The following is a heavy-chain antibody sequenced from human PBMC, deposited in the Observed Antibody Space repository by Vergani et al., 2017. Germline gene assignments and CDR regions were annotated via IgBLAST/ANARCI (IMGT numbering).Heavy chain of an antibody. CDR3: AKLHWGFGDYRPRRGYFDY. J-gene: IGHJ4*02. D-gene: IGHD4-17*01. V-gene: IGHV3-33*06. Sequence: VQLVESGGGLVQPGGSLRLSCAASGFTFSSYWMSWVRQAPGKGLEWVAVIWYDGSNKYYADSVKGRFTISRDNSKNTLYLQMNSLRAEDTAVYYCAKLHWGFGDYRPRRGYFDYWGQGTLVNVSS. CDR2: IWYDGSNK. CDR1: GFTFSSYW.